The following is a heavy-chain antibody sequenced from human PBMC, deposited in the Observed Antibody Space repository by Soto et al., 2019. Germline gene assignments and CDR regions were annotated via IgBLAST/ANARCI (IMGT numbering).Heavy chain of an antibody. Sequence: SLRRPCSASGFTFSSYGQHWVRQAPGKGLEWVAVIWYDGSNKYYADSVKGRFTISRDNSKNTLYLQMNSLRAEDTAVYYCARVFYYDSSGSHLDYWGQGT. J-gene: IGHJ4*02. D-gene: IGHD3-22*01. V-gene: IGHV3-33*01. CDR2: IWYDGSNK. CDR1: GFTFSSYG. CDR3: ARVFYYDSSGSHLDY.